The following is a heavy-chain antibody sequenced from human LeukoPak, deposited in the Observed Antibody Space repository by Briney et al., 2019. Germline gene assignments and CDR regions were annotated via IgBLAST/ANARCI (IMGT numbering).Heavy chain of an antibody. CDR3: AREGYDSSNYEEKGMDV. CDR1: GFTFSSYA. Sequence: PGGSLRLSCAASGFTFSSYAMHWVRQAPGKGLEWVAVISYDGSNKYYADSVKGRFTISRDNSKNTLYLQMNSLRAEDTAVYYCAREGYDSSNYEEKGMDVWGQGTTVTVSS. V-gene: IGHV3-30-3*01. D-gene: IGHD3-22*01. CDR2: ISYDGSNK. J-gene: IGHJ6*02.